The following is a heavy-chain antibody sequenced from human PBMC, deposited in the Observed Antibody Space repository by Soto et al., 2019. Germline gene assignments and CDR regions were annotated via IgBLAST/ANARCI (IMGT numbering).Heavy chain of an antibody. CDR1: GLTFEHSG. V-gene: IGHV3-9*01. CDR2: ISWDSKTI. J-gene: IGHJ4*02. CDR3: HAAGSGNGFF. Sequence: EVQLVESGGDLVQPGRSLRLSCVASGLTFEHSGMHWVRQAPGKGLAWVAGISWDSKTIAYADSVKGRFAISRDNAKKSLSLQMRSLSTEDTALYYCHAAGSGNGFFWGQGTHVTVCS. D-gene: IGHD3-10*01.